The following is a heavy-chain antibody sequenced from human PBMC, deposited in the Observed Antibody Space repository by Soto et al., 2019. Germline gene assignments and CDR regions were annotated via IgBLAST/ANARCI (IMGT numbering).Heavy chain of an antibody. J-gene: IGHJ5*02. CDR1: GYSFTRHD. CDR2: MNPNSGNA. D-gene: IGHD4-17*01. Sequence: ASVKVSCKATGYSFTRHDINWLRQAAGQGLEWMGWMNPNSGNAVYAQKFQGRVTMTRNTSITTAYIEVTSLKSEDTAVYFCARGDYNDYSNWFDPWGQGTLVTVS. CDR3: ARGDYNDYSNWFDP. V-gene: IGHV1-8*01.